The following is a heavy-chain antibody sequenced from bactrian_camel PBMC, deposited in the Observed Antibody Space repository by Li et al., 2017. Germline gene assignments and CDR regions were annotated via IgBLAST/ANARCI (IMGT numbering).Heavy chain of an antibody. Sequence: VQLVESGGGSVEAGGSLRLSCVIKDYTHTDYTMGWIRQAQGREFEGVAAVDTDGRTVYADSAKGRFTISRDNAKNTLYLQLDNLKIEDTAVYYCAADSATKGNEYKYWGQGTQVTVS. CDR2: VDTDGRT. CDR1: DYTHTDYT. V-gene: IGHV3S66*01. D-gene: IGHD4*01. CDR3: AADSATKGNEYKY. J-gene: IGHJ4*01.